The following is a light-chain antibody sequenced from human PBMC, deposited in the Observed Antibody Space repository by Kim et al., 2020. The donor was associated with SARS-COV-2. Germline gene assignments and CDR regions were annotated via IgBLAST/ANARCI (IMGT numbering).Light chain of an antibody. CDR2: AAS. CDR1: QSINTY. CDR3: QQSHTAPLLT. V-gene: IGKV1-39*01. Sequence: DIQMTQSPSSLAASVGYRVTIACRASQSINTYLNWYQQKPGKAPKLLIYAASTLQSGVPSRFSGSGSGTDFTLTISSLQPEDFATYYCQQSHTAPLLTFGGGTKVDIK. J-gene: IGKJ4*01.